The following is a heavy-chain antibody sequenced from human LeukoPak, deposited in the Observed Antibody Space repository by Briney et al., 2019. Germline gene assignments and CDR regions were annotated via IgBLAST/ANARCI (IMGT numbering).Heavy chain of an antibody. CDR3: ARTYCSGGSCYSSLDY. D-gene: IGHD2-15*01. V-gene: IGHV1-69*04. CDR1: GGTFSSYA. Sequence: ASVKVSCKASGGTFSSYAISWVRQAPGQGLEWMGRIIPILGIANYAQKFQGRVTITADKSTSTAYMELSSLRSEDTAVYYCARTYCSGGSCYSSLDYWGQGTLVTVSS. CDR2: IIPILGIA. J-gene: IGHJ4*02.